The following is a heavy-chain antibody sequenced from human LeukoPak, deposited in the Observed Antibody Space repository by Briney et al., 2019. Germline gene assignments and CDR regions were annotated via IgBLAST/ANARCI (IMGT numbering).Heavy chain of an antibody. J-gene: IGHJ4*02. D-gene: IGHD4-23*01. Sequence: GASVKVSCKASGYTFASYGISWVRQAPGQGLEWMGWISAYNGNTNYAQKLQGRVTMTTDTSTSTAYMELRSLRSDDTAVYYCARDHEDYGGTKSFDYWGQGTLVTVSS. CDR2: ISAYNGNT. V-gene: IGHV1-18*01. CDR3: ARDHEDYGGTKSFDY. CDR1: GYTFASYG.